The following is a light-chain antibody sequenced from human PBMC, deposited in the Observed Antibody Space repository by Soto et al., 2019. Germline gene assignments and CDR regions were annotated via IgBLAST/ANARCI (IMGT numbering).Light chain of an antibody. CDR3: GTWDSSLSVHV. CDR2: DNN. J-gene: IGLJ1*01. Sequence: SVLTQPPSVSAAPGQKVTISCSGTSSNIGNNYVSWYQQLPGTALKLLIYDNNKRPSGIPDRFSGSKSGTSATLGITGLQTGDEADYYCGTWDSSLSVHVFGTGTKVTVL. V-gene: IGLV1-51*01. CDR1: SSNIGNNY.